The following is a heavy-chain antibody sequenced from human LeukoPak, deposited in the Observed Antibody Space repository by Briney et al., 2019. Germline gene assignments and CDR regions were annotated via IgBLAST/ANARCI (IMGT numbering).Heavy chain of an antibody. CDR1: GFTFSTYA. Sequence: GGSLRLSCAASGFTFSTYAMSWVRQAPGKGLEWVTTISGGGDKQYADHVKGRFTVSRDDSKNTLYLQMNSLRVEDTAVYYCAKDIAHDRSGFDYWGQGALVAVSS. V-gene: IGHV3-23*01. J-gene: IGHJ4*02. D-gene: IGHD3-22*01. CDR3: AKDIAHDRSGFDY. CDR2: ISGGGDK.